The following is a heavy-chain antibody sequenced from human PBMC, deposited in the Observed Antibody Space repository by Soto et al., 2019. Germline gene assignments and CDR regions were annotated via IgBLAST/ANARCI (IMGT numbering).Heavy chain of an antibody. V-gene: IGHV1-69*13. J-gene: IGHJ4*02. CDR2: IIPIFGTA. CDR1: GYMFSNYG. CDR3: AQLWSDY. Sequence: ASVTVSCQASGYMFSNYGISWVRQAPGQGLEWMGGIIPIFGTANYAQKFQGRVTITADESTSTAYMELSSLRSEDTAVYYCAQLWSDYWGQGTLVTVSS. D-gene: IGHD5-18*01.